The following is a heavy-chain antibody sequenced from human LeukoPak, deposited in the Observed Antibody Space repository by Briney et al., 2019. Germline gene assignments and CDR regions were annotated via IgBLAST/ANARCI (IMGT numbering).Heavy chain of an antibody. J-gene: IGHJ4*02. CDR3: AIGGIAAAGRVGYIDY. CDR2: IIPIFGTA. V-gene: IGHV1-69*05. Sequence: SVKVSCKASGGTFSSYAISWVRQTPGQGLEWMGGIIPIFGTANYAQKFQGRVTITTDESTSTAYMELSSLRSEDTAVYYCAIGGIAAAGRVGYIDYWGQGTLVTVSS. CDR1: GGTFSSYA. D-gene: IGHD6-13*01.